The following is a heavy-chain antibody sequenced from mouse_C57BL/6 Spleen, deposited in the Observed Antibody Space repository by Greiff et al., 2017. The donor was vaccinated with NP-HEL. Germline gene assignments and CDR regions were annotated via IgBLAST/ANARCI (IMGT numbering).Heavy chain of an antibody. Sequence: QVQLQQPGAELVRPGTSVKLSCKASGYTFTSYWMHWVKQRPGQGLEWIGVIDPSDSYTNYNQTFKGKATLTVDTSSSTAYMQLSSLTSEDSAVYYGARAGWDGNPHYYAMDYWGQGTSVTVSS. V-gene: IGHV1-59*01. CDR1: GYTFTSYW. CDR2: IDPSDSYT. J-gene: IGHJ4*01. CDR3: ARAGWDGNPHYYAMDY. D-gene: IGHD2-1*01.